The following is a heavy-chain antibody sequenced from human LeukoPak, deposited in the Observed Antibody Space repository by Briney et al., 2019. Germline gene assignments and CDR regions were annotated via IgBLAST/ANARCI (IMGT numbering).Heavy chain of an antibody. CDR2: ISGSGGST. Sequence: PGGSLRLSCAASGFTFSSYAMSWVRQAPGKGLEWVSAISGSGGSTYYADSVKGRFTISRDNFKNTLYLQMNSLRAEDTAVYYCAKVRRYYGSGSYYNRDYWGQGTLVTFSS. J-gene: IGHJ4*02. CDR1: GFTFSSYA. CDR3: AKVRRYYGSGSYYNRDY. V-gene: IGHV3-23*01. D-gene: IGHD3-10*01.